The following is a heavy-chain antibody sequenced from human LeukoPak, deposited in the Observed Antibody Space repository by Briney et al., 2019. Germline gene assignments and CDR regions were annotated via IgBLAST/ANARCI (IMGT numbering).Heavy chain of an antibody. CDR3: ARPYGSSSHFDY. V-gene: IGHV4-59*01. Sequence: PSETLSLTCTVSGGSISSYYWSWIRQPPGKGLEWIGYIYYSGSTNYNPSLKSRVTISVDTSKNQFSLKLSSVTAADTAVYYCARPYGSSSHFDYWGQGTLVTVSS. CDR1: GGSISSYY. D-gene: IGHD6-6*01. CDR2: IYYSGST. J-gene: IGHJ4*02.